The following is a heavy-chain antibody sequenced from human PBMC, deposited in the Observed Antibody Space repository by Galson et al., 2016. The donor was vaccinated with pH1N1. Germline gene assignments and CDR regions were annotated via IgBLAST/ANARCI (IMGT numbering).Heavy chain of an antibody. CDR2: IYPGDSDT. CDR1: GYSFSSYW. J-gene: IGHJ4*02. D-gene: IGHD1-1*01. Sequence: QSGAEVTKPGESLKISCKGSGYSFSSYWIGWVRQLPGKGLEWMGIIYPGDSDTKYSPSFQGQVTFSVDKSISTAYLQWSSLKASDTAMYYCARRETTVGVDYWGQGTLVTVSS. CDR3: ARRETTVGVDY. V-gene: IGHV5-51*03.